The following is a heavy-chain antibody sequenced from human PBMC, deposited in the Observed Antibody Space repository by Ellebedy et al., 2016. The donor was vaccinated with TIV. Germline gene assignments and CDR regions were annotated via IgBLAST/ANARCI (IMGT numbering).Heavy chain of an antibody. V-gene: IGHV3-53*01. Sequence: GGSLRLSCEVSGFRVSDNNMNWVRQAPGKGLEWVSLMYGGGATYHADSVKGRFTASRDTSKNTLYLQMSSLRAEDTAVYYCARGCDFYGSGSYPLDVWGQGTLVTVSS. CDR3: ARGCDFYGSGSYPLDV. D-gene: IGHD3-10*01. CDR2: MYGGGAT. J-gene: IGHJ4*02. CDR1: GFRVSDNN.